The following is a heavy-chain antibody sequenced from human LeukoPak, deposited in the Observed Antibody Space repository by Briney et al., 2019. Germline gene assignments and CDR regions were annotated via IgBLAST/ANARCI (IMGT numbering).Heavy chain of an antibody. CDR1: GFTFSSYA. D-gene: IGHD6-6*01. Sequence: PGGSRRLSCAASGFTFSSYAMSWGRQAPGKGLDGGSAISGSGGTTYYAASLKGRFTISRDKSNSTLYVQRNSLRAEDTAVYYCAIVVAARQGTIEPWGHGTMVTTST. CDR2: ISGSGGTT. J-gene: IGHJ5*02. V-gene: IGHV3-23*01. CDR3: AIVVAARQGTIEP.